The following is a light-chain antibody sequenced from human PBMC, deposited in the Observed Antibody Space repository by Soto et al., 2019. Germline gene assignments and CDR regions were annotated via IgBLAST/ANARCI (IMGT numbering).Light chain of an antibody. CDR1: SSNIGAGFD. CDR2: GNS. Sequence: QSALTQPPSVSGAPGQRVTISCTGSSSNIGAGFDVHWYQQLPGTAPKLLIYGNSNRPSGVPDRFSGSGSGTSASLAITGLQAEDEADYYCQSYDSSLTGSKVFGSGTKVTVL. J-gene: IGLJ1*01. CDR3: QSYDSSLTGSKV. V-gene: IGLV1-40*01.